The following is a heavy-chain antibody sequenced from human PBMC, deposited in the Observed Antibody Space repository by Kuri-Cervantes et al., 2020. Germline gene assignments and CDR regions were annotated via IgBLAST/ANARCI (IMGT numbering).Heavy chain of an antibody. Sequence: SETLSLTCAVSGGSISSSNWWSWVRQPPGKGLEWIGSIYYSGSTYYNPSLKSRVTISVDTSKDHFSLNLISVTAADTAVYYCAGLMITFGGVIVMGWFDPWGQGTLVTVSS. D-gene: IGHD3-16*02. CDR3: AGLMITFGGVIVMGWFDP. V-gene: IGHV4-39*02. CDR1: GGSISSSNW. J-gene: IGHJ5*02. CDR2: IYYSGST.